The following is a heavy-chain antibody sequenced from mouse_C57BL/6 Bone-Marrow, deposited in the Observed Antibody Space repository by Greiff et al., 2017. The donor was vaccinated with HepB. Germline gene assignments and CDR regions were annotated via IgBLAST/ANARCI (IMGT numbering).Heavy chain of an antibody. J-gene: IGHJ4*01. CDR2: INPGSGGT. CDR3: ARHYECERYYAMDY. D-gene: IGHD2-4*01. V-gene: IGHV1-54*01. CDR1: GYAFTNYL. Sequence: QVQLQQSGAELVRPGTSVKVSCKASGYAFTNYLIEWVKQRPGQGLEWIGVINPGSGGTNYNEKFKGKATLTADKSSSTAYMQLSSLTSEDSAVYFCARHYECERYYAMDYWGQGTSVTVSS.